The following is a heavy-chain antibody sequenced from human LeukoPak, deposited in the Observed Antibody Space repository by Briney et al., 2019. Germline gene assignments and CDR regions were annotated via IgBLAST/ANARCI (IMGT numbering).Heavy chain of an antibody. CDR2: ISAYNGNT. Sequence: ASVKVSCKASGYTFTSYGVSWVRQAPGQGLEWMGWISAYNGNTNYAQKLQGRVTMTTDTSTSTAYMELRSLRSDDTAVYYCAKLGRAVAGTAPNYYYYYYMDVWGKGTTVTVSS. D-gene: IGHD6-19*01. CDR3: AKLGRAVAGTAPNYYYYYYMDV. J-gene: IGHJ6*03. CDR1: GYTFTSYG. V-gene: IGHV1-18*01.